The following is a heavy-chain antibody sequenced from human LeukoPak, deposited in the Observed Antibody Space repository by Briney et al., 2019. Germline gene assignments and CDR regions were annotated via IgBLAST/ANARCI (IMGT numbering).Heavy chain of an antibody. CDR1: GYSISSGYY. D-gene: IGHD3-22*01. J-gene: IGHJ3*02. CDR2: IYHSGST. CDR3: ARVIKNYYDSSGYGLRGGRAFDI. Sequence: SSETLSHTCTVSGYSISSGYYWGWIRQPPGKGLEWIGSIYHSGSTYYNPSLKSRVTISVDTSKNQFSLKLSSVTAADTAVYYCARVIKNYYDSSGYGLRGGRAFDIWGQGTMVTVSS. V-gene: IGHV4-38-2*02.